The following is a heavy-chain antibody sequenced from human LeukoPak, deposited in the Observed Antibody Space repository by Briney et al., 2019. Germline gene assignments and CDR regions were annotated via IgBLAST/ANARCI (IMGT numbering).Heavy chain of an antibody. V-gene: IGHV1-2*02. CDR3: ARKYYYDSSGYQGGPLL. Sequence: ASVKVSCKASGYTFTDYYIHWVRQAPGQGLGWMGWINPNSGGTNYAQKFQGRVTMTRDTSISTANMELSRLRSDDTAVYYSARKYYYDSSGYQGGPLLWGPGTLVTVSS. CDR1: GYTFTDYY. D-gene: IGHD3-22*01. J-gene: IGHJ4*02. CDR2: INPNSGGT.